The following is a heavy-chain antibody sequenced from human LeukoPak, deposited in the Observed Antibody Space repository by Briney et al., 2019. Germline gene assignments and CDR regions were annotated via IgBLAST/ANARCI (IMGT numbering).Heavy chain of an antibody. Sequence: QAGGSLRLSCAASGFTFSSYSMNWVRQAPGKGLEWVSYISSSSSTIYYADSVKGRFTISRDNAKNSLYLQMNSLRAEDTAVYYCARDQGTPGPSYFDSWGQGTLVTVSS. CDR2: ISSSSSTI. J-gene: IGHJ4*02. CDR1: GFTFSSYS. D-gene: IGHD2-15*01. V-gene: IGHV3-48*01. CDR3: ARDQGTPGPSYFDS.